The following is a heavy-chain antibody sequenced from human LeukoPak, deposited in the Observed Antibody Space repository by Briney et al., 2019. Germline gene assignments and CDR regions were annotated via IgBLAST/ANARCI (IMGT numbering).Heavy chain of an antibody. Sequence: GGSLRLFCAVSGFTFVPYSMRWVRQAPGKGLEWVSSLSSSCNSIYYADSVKGRYTISSNNAKNSLYLQMNSLRAEDTAVYYCARDQWLVLYRDYYYDMDVWGKGTTVTVSS. CDR1: GFTFVPYS. V-gene: IGHV3-21*01. J-gene: IGHJ6*03. D-gene: IGHD6-19*01. CDR3: ARDQWLVLYRDYYYDMDV. CDR2: LSSSCNSI.